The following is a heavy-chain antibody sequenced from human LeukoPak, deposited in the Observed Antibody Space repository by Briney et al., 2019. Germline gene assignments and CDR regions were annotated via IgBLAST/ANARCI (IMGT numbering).Heavy chain of an antibody. Sequence: SMRVSCKASGGTFSNYALSWVRQAPGQGLEWMGAIIPFLDTSNYPPKFQDRVTITTDESTSTAYMELSSLRSDDTAVYYCARAQAGNYDWPLDLWGQGTLVTVSS. CDR3: ARAQAGNYDWPLDL. V-gene: IGHV1-69*05. J-gene: IGHJ5*02. CDR2: IIPFLDTS. CDR1: GGTFSNYA. D-gene: IGHD5-12*01.